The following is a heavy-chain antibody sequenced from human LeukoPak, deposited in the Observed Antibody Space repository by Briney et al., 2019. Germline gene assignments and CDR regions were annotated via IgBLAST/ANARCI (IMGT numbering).Heavy chain of an antibody. CDR1: GFTFSRYW. V-gene: IGHV3-21*01. J-gene: IGHJ4*02. Sequence: PGGPLRLSCAASGFTFSRYWMHWVRQAPGKGLEWVSSISTSSSYIYYADSVKGRFTISRDNARNSLYLQMNSLRAEDTAVYYCARDRDWNSGFDYWGQGTLVTVSS. CDR2: ISTSSSYI. D-gene: IGHD1-7*01. CDR3: ARDRDWNSGFDY.